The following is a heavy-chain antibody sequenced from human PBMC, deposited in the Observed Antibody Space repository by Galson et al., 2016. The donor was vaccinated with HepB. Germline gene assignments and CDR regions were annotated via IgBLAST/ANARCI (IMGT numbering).Heavy chain of an antibody. CDR1: GYIFTAHY. CDR2: INPSRGST. D-gene: IGHD2-21*01. J-gene: IGHJ4*02. V-gene: IGHV1-46*01. CDR3: ARAASEIPRVISDS. Sequence: SVKVSCKASGYIFTAHYMHWVRQAPGQGLEWMGIINPSRGSTSSTPKFHGRITMTSDSSTNTVHMELSSLTYEDTAVYFCARAASEIPRVISDSWGQGSLVIVSS.